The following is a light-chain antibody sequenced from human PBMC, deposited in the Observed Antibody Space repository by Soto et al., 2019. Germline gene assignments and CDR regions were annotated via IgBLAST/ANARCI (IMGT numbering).Light chain of an antibody. J-gene: IGKJ4*01. Sequence: DIQMTQFPSSVSASVGDRVTITCRASQPLGAWLAWYQQKPGKAPKLLIYATSTLESGVPSRFSGSGSGTVITLTLSSRQPVDFATYYCQQADIFQLTFGGGTRVEIK. V-gene: IGKV1-12*01. CDR1: QPLGAW. CDR2: ATS. CDR3: QQADIFQLT.